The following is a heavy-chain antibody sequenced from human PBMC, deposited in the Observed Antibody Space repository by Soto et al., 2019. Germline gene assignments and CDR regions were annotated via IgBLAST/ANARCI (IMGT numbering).Heavy chain of an antibody. J-gene: IGHJ5*02. Sequence: SVKVSCKASGYRFTIFGISWVRKDTRQGLEWMGGIIPIFGTANYAQKFQGRVTITADESTSTAYMELSSLRSEDTAVYYCARGYCSGGSCYSANWFDPWGQGTLVTVSS. CDR2: IIPIFGTA. CDR1: GYRFTIFG. V-gene: IGHV1-69*13. CDR3: ARGYCSGGSCYSANWFDP. D-gene: IGHD2-15*01.